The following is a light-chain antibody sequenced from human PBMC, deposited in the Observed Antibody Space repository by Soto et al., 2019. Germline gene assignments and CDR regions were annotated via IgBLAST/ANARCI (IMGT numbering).Light chain of an antibody. CDR2: AAS. CDR1: QSISTY. V-gene: IGKV1-33*01. CDR3: QPSENLPT. J-gene: IGKJ5*01. Sequence: DIQMTQSPSSLSASVGDRVTITCRASQSISTYLXWYQQKPGRAPKLLIYAASSLEAGVPSRFRGSGSGTDFTFTISRLQPEDIATYYCQPSENLPTFRHGTRLEIK.